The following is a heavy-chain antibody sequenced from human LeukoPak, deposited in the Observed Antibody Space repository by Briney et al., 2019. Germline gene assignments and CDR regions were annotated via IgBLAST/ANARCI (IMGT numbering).Heavy chain of an antibody. V-gene: IGHV3-21*01. CDR1: GFTFSSHT. CDR3: AREKARDGYNHFDY. J-gene: IGHJ4*02. D-gene: IGHD5-24*01. CDR2: ISSSSYI. Sequence: PGGSLRLSCAASGFTFSSHTMSWVRQAPGKGLEWVSSISSSSYIYYADSVKGRFTISRDNAKNSLYLQMNSLRAEDTAVYYCAREKARDGYNHFDYWGQGTLVTVSS.